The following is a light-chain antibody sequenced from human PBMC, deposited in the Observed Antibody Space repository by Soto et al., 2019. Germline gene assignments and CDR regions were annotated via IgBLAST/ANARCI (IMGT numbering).Light chain of an antibody. Sequence: QSALTQPASVSGSPGQSITISCTGTSSDVGGYKYVSWYQHHPGKAPKLMLYDVSKRPSGVSNRFAGSKSGNTASLTISVLQAEDEADYYCSSSTSSTPYVFGTGTKLTVL. CDR3: SSSTSSTPYV. V-gene: IGLV2-14*01. J-gene: IGLJ1*01. CDR1: SSDVGGYKY. CDR2: DVS.